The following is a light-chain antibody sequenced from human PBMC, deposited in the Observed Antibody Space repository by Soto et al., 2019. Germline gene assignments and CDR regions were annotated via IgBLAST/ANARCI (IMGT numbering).Light chain of an antibody. CDR1: QSVGGN. Sequence: EIVVTQSPGSLSLSPGERATLSCRASQSVGGNLAWYQQKPGQPPKLLIFGASSRATDTPARFSGSGSGTDFTLTISSLEPEDFAVYYRQQRSSAITFGQGTRLEIK. CDR3: QQRSSAIT. J-gene: IGKJ5*01. CDR2: GAS. V-gene: IGKV3-11*01.